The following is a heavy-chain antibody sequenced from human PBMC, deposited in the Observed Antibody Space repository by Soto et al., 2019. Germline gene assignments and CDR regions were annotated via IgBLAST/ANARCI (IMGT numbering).Heavy chain of an antibody. CDR3: ARVPDSSLGTMDV. V-gene: IGHV5-51*01. D-gene: IGHD6-19*01. Sequence: ESLKISCKGSGYRFTTYWIVWFRQLPGQGLEWMGVMFPGDSDTRYSPSFQGQVTMSADPSTNTAYLEWSSLKAADSAMYYCARVPDSSLGTMDVWGQGTTVTVSS. J-gene: IGHJ6*02. CDR2: MFPGDSDT. CDR1: GYRFTTYW.